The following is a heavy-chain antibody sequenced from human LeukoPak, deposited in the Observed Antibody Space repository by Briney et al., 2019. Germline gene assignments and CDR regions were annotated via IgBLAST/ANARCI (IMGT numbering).Heavy chain of an antibody. Sequence: GGSLRLSCAASGFTFSSYWMSWVRQAPGKGLEWVANIKQDGSEKYYVDSVKGRFTISRDNAKNSLYLQMNSLRAEDTAMYYCARDACSSTSCYAGYYYGMDVWGQGTTVTVSS. D-gene: IGHD2-2*01. V-gene: IGHV3-7*03. J-gene: IGHJ6*02. CDR3: ARDACSSTSCYAGYYYGMDV. CDR1: GFTFSSYW. CDR2: IKQDGSEK.